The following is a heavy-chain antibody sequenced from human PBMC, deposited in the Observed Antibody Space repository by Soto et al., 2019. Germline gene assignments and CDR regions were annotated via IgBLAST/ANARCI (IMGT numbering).Heavy chain of an antibody. V-gene: IGHV4-31*03. CDR2: IYYSGST. J-gene: IGHJ6*02. CDR3: AGGARYCSSGSCYSQYSRGVGYYGMDV. D-gene: IGHD2-15*01. Sequence: SETLSLTCTVSGGSISSGGYYWSWIRQHPGKGLEWIGYIYYSGSTYYNPSLKSRVTISVDTSKNQFSLKLSSVTAADTAVYYCAGGARYCSSGSCYSQYSRGVGYYGMDVWGQGTTVTVSS. CDR1: GGSISSGGYY.